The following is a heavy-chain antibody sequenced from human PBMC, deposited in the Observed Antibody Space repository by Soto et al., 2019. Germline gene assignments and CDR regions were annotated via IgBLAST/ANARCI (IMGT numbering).Heavy chain of an antibody. J-gene: IGHJ3*02. D-gene: IGHD5-18*01. Sequence: SETVSLTCAVYGGSFSGYYWSWIRQPPGKGLEWIGEINHSGSTNYNPSLKSRVTISVDTSKNQFSLKLSSVTAADTAVYYCARGDSYGVDAFDIWGQGTVVTVSS. CDR2: INHSGST. CDR3: ARGDSYGVDAFDI. CDR1: GGSFSGYY. V-gene: IGHV4-34*01.